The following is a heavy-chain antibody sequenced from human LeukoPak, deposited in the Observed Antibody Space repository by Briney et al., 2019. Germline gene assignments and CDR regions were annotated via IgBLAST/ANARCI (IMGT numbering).Heavy chain of an antibody. CDR3: ARDRLGDYDHSGYYDK. Sequence: GGSLRLSCAASGFTFSSYSMNWVRQAPGKGLEWVSYISSSSSTIYYADSVKGRFIISRDNAKNSVYLQMNNLRAEDTAVYYCARDRLGDYDHSGYYDKWGQGTLVTVSS. D-gene: IGHD3-22*01. J-gene: IGHJ4*02. CDR2: ISSSSSTI. V-gene: IGHV3-48*04. CDR1: GFTFSSYS.